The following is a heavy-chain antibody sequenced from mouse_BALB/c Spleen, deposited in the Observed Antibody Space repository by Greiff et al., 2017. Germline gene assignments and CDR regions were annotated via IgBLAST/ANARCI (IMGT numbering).Heavy chain of an antibody. CDR1: GYTFTSYW. CDR3: VYYDYDVGFAY. D-gene: IGHD2-4*01. CDR2: IDPSDSYT. J-gene: IGHJ3*01. Sequence: QVHVKQPGAELVKPGASVKMSCKASGYTFTSYWMHWVKQRPGQGLEWIGTIDPSDSYTSYNQKFKGKATLTVDTSSSTAYMQLSSLTSEDSAVYYCVYYDYDVGFAYWGQGTLVTVSA. V-gene: IGHV1S127*01.